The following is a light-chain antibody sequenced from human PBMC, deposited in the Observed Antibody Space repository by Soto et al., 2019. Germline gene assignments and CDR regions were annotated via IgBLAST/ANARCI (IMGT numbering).Light chain of an antibody. J-gene: IGKJ1*01. Sequence: DIVMTQTPLSSPVTLGQPASISCRSSQSLVHSDGNTYLSWLQQRPGQPPRLLIYMISNRFSGVPDRFSGSVVGTDFTLKITRVEAEDVGVYYCMQASHSPWAFGQGTKVEIK. CDR3: MQASHSPWA. CDR2: MIS. V-gene: IGKV2-24*01. CDR1: QSLVHSDGNTY.